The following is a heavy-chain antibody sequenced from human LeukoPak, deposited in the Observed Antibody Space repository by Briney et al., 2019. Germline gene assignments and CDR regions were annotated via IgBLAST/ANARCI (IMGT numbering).Heavy chain of an antibody. CDR2: ISGSGGST. Sequence: GGSLRLSCAASGFTFSSYAMSWARQAPGKGLEWVSAISGSGGSTYYADSVKGRFTISRDNSKNTLYLQMNSLRAEDTAVYYCAKFRSSSSPYYYYYMDVWGKGTTVTVSS. CDR3: AKFRSSSSPYYYYYMDV. CDR1: GFTFSSYA. D-gene: IGHD6-6*01. V-gene: IGHV3-23*01. J-gene: IGHJ6*03.